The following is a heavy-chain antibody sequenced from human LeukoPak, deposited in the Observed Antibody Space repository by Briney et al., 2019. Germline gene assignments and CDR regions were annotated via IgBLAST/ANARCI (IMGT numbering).Heavy chain of an antibody. CDR3: ARDHGVVRGVTYNWFDP. CDR1: GYTFTGYY. J-gene: IGHJ5*02. V-gene: IGHV1-2*02. CDR2: INPNSGGT. D-gene: IGHD3-10*01. Sequence: GASVKVSCKASGYTFTGYYMHWVRQAPGQGVEWMGWINPNSGGTNYAQKFQGRVTMTRDTSISTAYMELSRLRSDDTAVYYCARDHGVVRGVTYNWFDPWGQGTLVTVSS.